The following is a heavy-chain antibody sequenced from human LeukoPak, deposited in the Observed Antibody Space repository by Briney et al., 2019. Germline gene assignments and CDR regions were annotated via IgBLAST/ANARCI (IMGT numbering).Heavy chain of an antibody. V-gene: IGHV3-48*04. Sequence: PGGSLRLSCAAPGFTFSSYSLNWVRQAPGKGLEWVSFISSSSNTIYYADSVKGRFTISRDNAEKSLYLQMNSLRAEDTAVYYCARDRGGSYSAIDYWGQGTLVTVSS. CDR3: ARDRGGSYSAIDY. D-gene: IGHD2-15*01. CDR1: GFTFSSYS. CDR2: ISSSSNTI. J-gene: IGHJ4*02.